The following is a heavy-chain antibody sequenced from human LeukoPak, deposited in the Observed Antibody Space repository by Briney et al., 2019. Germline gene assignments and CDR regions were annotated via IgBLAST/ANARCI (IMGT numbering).Heavy chain of an antibody. J-gene: IGHJ4*02. CDR3: ARHGHYCFDY. CDR2: IHKDGSQK. CDR1: GFTFGGYW. Sequence: PGRSLRLSCAASGFTFGGYWMGWVRQAPGKGLEWVANIHKDGSQKYYVDSVKGRFTISRDNARNSLYLQMNSLRAEDTAMYYCARHGHYCFDYWGQGTLVTVSS. D-gene: IGHD3-3*02. V-gene: IGHV3-7*05.